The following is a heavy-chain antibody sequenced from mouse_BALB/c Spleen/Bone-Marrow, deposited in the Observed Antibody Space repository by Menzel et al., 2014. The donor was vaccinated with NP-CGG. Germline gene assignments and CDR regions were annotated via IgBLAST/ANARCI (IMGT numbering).Heavy chain of an antibody. CDR1: GFTFSSFG. Sequence: EVKLVESGGGLVQPGGSRKLSCAASGFTFSSFGMHWVRQAPERGLEWVAYIGSASSTIYYADTVKGRFTISRDNPKNALFLQMTSLRSEDTAMYYGARGGNWEDFDYWGQGTTLTVSS. CDR3: ARGGNWEDFDY. V-gene: IGHV5-17*02. D-gene: IGHD4-1*01. J-gene: IGHJ2*01. CDR2: IGSASSTI.